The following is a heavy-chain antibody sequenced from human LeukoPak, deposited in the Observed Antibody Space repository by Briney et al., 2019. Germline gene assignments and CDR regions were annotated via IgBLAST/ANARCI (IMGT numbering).Heavy chain of an antibody. Sequence: GGSLRLSCAASGFTFDDYGMSWVRHAPGKGLEWVSGINWNGGSTGYADSVKGRFTISRDNAKNSLYLQMNSLRAEDTALYYCARNIGDYPWYYYYYMDVWGKGTTVTVSS. J-gene: IGHJ6*03. D-gene: IGHD4-17*01. V-gene: IGHV3-20*04. CDR1: GFTFDDYG. CDR3: ARNIGDYPWYYYYYMDV. CDR2: INWNGGST.